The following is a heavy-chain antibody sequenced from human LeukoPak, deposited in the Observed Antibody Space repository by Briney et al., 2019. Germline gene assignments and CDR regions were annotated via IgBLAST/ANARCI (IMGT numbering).Heavy chain of an antibody. D-gene: IGHD5-18*01. J-gene: IGHJ4*02. CDR2: IYYSGST. CDR3: ARGPPGYSYGYQFDY. V-gene: IGHV4-59*01. Sequence: SETLSLTCTVSGGSISNYYWSWIRQSPGKGLEWIGYIYYSGSTNYNPSLKSRVTISVDTPKNQFSLKLSSVTAADTAVYYCARGPPGYSYGYQFDYWGQGTLVTVSS. CDR1: GGSISNYY.